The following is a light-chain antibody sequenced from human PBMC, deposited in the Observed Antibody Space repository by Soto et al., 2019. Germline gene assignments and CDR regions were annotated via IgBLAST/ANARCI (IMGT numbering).Light chain of an antibody. CDR3: QQVYVYPST. Sequence: DIQMTQSPSTLSASVGDRVTITCRAGQSISTWLAWYQQKPGQAPKLLISGASNLESGVPSRFSGSGSGTEFTLTISGLQPDDFAAYYCQQVYVYPSTFGGGTKVDI. V-gene: IGKV1-5*01. CDR1: QSISTW. CDR2: GAS. J-gene: IGKJ4*01.